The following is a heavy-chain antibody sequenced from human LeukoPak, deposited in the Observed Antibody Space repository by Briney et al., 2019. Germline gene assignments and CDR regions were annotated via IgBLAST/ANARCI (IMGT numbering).Heavy chain of an antibody. V-gene: IGHV4-61*02. CDR3: ARGVVVTAIPFYFDY. Sequence: KTSETLSLTCTVSGGSISSGSYYWSWIRQPAGKGLEWIGRIYTSGSTNYNPSLKSRVAISVDTSKNQFSLKLSSVTAADTAVYYCARGVVVTAIPFYFDYWGQGTLVTVSS. CDR1: GGSISSGSYY. J-gene: IGHJ4*02. CDR2: IYTSGST. D-gene: IGHD2-21*02.